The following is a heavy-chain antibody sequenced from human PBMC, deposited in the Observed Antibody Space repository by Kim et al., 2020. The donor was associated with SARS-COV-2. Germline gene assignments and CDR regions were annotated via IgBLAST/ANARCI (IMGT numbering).Heavy chain of an antibody. V-gene: IGHV4-59*12. D-gene: IGHD2-15*01. CDR1: GGSLSSNY. CDR3: CTRLLHNWLDP. Sequence: SETLSLTCTVSGGSLSSNYWRWIRQLPGKGLEWVGYIYYRGSTTYNPSPQSGVTISVNTTTNHSPYKQISVPTADKTAVYYCTRLLHNWLDPCCQGTLVT. CDR2: IYYRGST. J-gene: IGHJ5*02.